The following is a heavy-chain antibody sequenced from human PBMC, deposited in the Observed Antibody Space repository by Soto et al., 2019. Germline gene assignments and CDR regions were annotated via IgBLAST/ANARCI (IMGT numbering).Heavy chain of an antibody. J-gene: IGHJ6*02. V-gene: IGHV5-10-1*01. D-gene: IGHD2-2*02. CDR3: ARDQYLTVEYGMDV. Sequence: PGASLKISCQGSGYSFTSYWISWVRQMPGKGLEWMGRIDPSDSYTNYSPSFQGHVTISADKSISTAYLQWSSLKASDTAMYYCARDQYLTVEYGMDVWGQGTTVTVSS. CDR2: IDPSDSYT. CDR1: GYSFTSYW.